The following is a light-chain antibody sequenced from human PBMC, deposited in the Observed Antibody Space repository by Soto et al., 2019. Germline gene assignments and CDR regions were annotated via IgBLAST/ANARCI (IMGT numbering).Light chain of an antibody. CDR2: DVT. V-gene: IGLV2-14*03. CDR3: SSYTSSSTYV. Sequence: QSVLTQPASVSGAPGQSIPISCTGTSSDVGLYSYVSWYRHLPGKAPKLMIYDVTNRPSGVSNRFSGSKSGNTASLTISGLQAEDEADYYCSSYTSSSTYVFGTGTKVTVL. J-gene: IGLJ1*01. CDR1: SSDVGLYSY.